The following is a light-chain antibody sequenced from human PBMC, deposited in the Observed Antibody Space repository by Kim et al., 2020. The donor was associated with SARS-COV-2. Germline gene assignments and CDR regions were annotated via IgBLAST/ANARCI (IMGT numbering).Light chain of an antibody. V-gene: IGKV1-5*01. CDR1: QSISSW. CDR3: QQYNTYLYS. Sequence: SASVGDSVTITCRASQSISSWLAWYQQKPGKAPKLLIFDASNLQNGVPSRFSGSGSGTEFTLTISSLQPDDFATYYCQQYNTYLYSFGQGTKLEI. CDR2: DAS. J-gene: IGKJ2*03.